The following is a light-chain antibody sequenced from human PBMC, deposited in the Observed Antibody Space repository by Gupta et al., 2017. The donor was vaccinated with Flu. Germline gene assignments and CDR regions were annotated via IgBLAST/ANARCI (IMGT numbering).Light chain of an antibody. V-gene: IGKV3-20*01. CDR3: QQYGSPPYT. Sequence: ATLSLSPGERATLSCRASQSVSNNYLAWYQQKSGQAPRLLIQGASTRATGVPDRFSGGGSGTDFTLTISRLEPEDFAVFYCQQYGSPPYTFGQGTRLEIK. CDR2: GAS. CDR1: QSVSNNY. J-gene: IGKJ2*01.